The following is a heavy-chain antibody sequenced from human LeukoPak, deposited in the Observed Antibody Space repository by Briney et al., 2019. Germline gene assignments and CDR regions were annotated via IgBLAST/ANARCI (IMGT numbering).Heavy chain of an antibody. CDR1: GGSISSSSYY. V-gene: IGHV4-39*07. CDR3: AREGQVVGRTMSDY. D-gene: IGHD1-26*01. CDR2: IYYSGNT. J-gene: IGHJ4*02. Sequence: PSETLSLTCTVSGGSISSSSYYWDWIRQPPGKGLEWIGSIYYSGNTYYNPSLKSRVTISVDTSKNQFSLRLSSVTAADTAVYCAREGQVVGRTMSDYWGQGTLVTVSS.